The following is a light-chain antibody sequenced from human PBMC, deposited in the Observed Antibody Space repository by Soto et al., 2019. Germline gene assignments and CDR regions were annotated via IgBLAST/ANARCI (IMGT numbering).Light chain of an antibody. V-gene: IGKV1-39*01. J-gene: IGKJ1*01. CDR1: QSISSY. CDR3: QQYGSSGT. Sequence: DIQITQSPSSLSASVGDRVTITCRASQSISSYLNWYQQKPGKAPKLLTYAASSLQSGVPSRFSGSGSGTDFTLTISRLEPEDFAVYYCQQYGSSGTFGQGTKVDI. CDR2: AAS.